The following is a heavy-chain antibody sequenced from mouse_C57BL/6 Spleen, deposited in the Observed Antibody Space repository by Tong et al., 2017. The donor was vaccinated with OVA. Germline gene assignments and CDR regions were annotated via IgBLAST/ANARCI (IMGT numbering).Heavy chain of an antibody. Sequence: EVQLQESGGDLVKPGGSLKLSCAASGFTFSSYGMSWVRQTPDKRLEWVATISSGGSYTYYPDNVKGRFTISRDNAKNNLYLQMSHLKSEDTAMYYCARDRGFAYWGQGTLVTVSA. V-gene: IGHV5-4*01. CDR3: ARDRGFAY. J-gene: IGHJ3*01. CDR1: GFTFSSYG. CDR2: ISSGGSYT.